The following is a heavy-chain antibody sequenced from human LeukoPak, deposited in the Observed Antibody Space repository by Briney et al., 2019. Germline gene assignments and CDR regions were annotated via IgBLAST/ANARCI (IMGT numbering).Heavy chain of an antibody. J-gene: IGHJ1*01. V-gene: IGHV3-21*01. D-gene: IGHD6-6*01. CDR2: ISGNSLSI. CDR1: GFTFSSYG. CDR3: ARDLSSSSTAYLHH. Sequence: PGGSLRLSCAASGFTFSSYGMHWVRQAPGKGLEWVSSISGNSLSIYYADSVKGRFTISRDNAKNSLYLQMNSLRAEDTAVYYCARDLSSSSTAYLHHWGQGTLVTVSS.